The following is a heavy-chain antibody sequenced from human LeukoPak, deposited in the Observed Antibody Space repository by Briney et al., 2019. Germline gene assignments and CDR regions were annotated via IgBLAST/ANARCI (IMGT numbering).Heavy chain of an antibody. V-gene: IGHV1-69*01. J-gene: IGHJ4*02. D-gene: IGHD4-17*01. CDR3: ARERSPNGDYIFDY. CDR2: IIPIFGTA. CDR1: GGTFSSYA. Sequence: SVKVSCKASGGTFSSYAISWVRQAPGQGLEWMGGIIPIFGTANYAQKFQGRVTITADESTSTAYMELSGLRSEDTAVYYCARERSPNGDYIFDYWGQGTLVTVSS.